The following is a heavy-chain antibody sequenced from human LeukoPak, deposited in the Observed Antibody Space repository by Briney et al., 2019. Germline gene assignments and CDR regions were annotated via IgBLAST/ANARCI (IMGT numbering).Heavy chain of an antibody. CDR2: INPNSGGT. D-gene: IGHD6-13*01. CDR1: GYTFTGYY. J-gene: IGHJ4*02. V-gene: IGHV1-2*02. CDR3: AKDYSSSWDVFDY. Sequence: GASVKVSCKASGYTFTGYYMHWVRQAPGQGLEWMGWINPNSGGTNYAQKFQGRVTMTRDTSISTAYMELSRLRSDDTAVYYCAKDYSSSWDVFDYWGQGTLVTVSS.